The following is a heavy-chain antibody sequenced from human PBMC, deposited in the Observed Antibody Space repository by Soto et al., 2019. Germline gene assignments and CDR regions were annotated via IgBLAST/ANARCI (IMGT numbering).Heavy chain of an antibody. CDR1: GGSFSGYY. CDR2: INHSGST. V-gene: IGHV4-34*01. J-gene: IGHJ4*02. Sequence: SETLSLTCAVYGGSFSGYYWSWIRQPPGKGLERIGEINHSGSTNYNPSLKSRVTISVDTSKNQFSLKLSSVTAADTAVYYCVLRGHYDFWSGYYIEWASFDYWGQGTLVTVSS. D-gene: IGHD3-3*01. CDR3: VLRGHYDFWSGYYIEWASFDY.